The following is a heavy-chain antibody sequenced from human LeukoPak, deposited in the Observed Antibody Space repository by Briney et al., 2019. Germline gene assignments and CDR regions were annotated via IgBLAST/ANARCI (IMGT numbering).Heavy chain of an antibody. V-gene: IGHV3-13*01. J-gene: IGHJ3*02. Sequence: GGSLRLSCASSVFTFSSYDMHWVRQATGKGLEWVSAIGTAGDTYYPGSVKGRFTISRENAKNSLYLQMNSLRAGDTAVYYCVAGAVGAFDIWGQGTMVTVSS. CDR3: VAGAVGAFDI. CDR1: VFTFSSYD. D-gene: IGHD3-16*01. CDR2: IGTAGDT.